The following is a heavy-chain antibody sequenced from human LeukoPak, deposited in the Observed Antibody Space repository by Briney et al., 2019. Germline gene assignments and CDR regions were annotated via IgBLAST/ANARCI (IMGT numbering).Heavy chain of an antibody. CDR3: ARAPYYYDSSATPHFDY. Sequence: ASVKVSCKASGYTFTGYYMHWVRQAPGQGLEWMGRINPNSGGTNYAQKFQGGVTMTRDTSISTAYMELSRLRSDDTAVYYCARAPYYYDSSATPHFDYWGQGTLVTVSS. D-gene: IGHD3-22*01. V-gene: IGHV1-2*06. CDR1: GYTFTGYY. CDR2: INPNSGGT. J-gene: IGHJ4*02.